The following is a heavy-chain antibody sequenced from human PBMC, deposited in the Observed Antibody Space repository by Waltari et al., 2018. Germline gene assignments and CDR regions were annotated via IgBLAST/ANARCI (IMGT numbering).Heavy chain of an antibody. CDR3: ARDPERGALDY. Sequence: EVQVVESGGGLVQPGESLRLSCAASGFTFSSSWMSWVRQPPGKGLEWVANIKYDGSEEYYVDSVNGRFTISRDNAKNSLYLQMNSLRVEDTAVYYCARDPERGALDYWGQGTLVAVSS. CDR1: GFTFSSSW. CDR2: IKYDGSEE. J-gene: IGHJ4*02. D-gene: IGHD1-26*01. V-gene: IGHV3-7*01.